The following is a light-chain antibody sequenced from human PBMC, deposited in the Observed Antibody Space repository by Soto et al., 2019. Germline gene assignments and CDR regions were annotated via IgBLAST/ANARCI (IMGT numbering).Light chain of an antibody. V-gene: IGKV1-39*01. CDR1: QSVRTY. J-gene: IGKJ1*01. Sequence: DIPMTQSPSSLSASVGDRVTITCRASQSVRTYLNWYQQKPGTAPKLLIYAASSLQSGVPSRFSGSGSETDFTLTISSLQPEDFATYYCQQSYTTPRTFGQGTKVEIK. CDR3: QQSYTTPRT. CDR2: AAS.